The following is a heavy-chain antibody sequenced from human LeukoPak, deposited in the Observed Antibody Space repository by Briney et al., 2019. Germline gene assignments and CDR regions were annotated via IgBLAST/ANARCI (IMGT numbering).Heavy chain of an antibody. CDR3: ARLGAWIQLPQGYLAL. Sequence: GGPLRLSCAASGFTFSSYSMNWVRQAPGKGLEWVSCISSSSSYIYYAGSVKGRFTISRDNAKNSLYLQMNSLRAEETAGFYCARLGAWIQLPQGYLALCDRGTSVTVS. CDR2: ISSSSSYI. D-gene: IGHD5-18*01. V-gene: IGHV3-21*01. J-gene: IGHJ2*01. CDR1: GFTFSSYS.